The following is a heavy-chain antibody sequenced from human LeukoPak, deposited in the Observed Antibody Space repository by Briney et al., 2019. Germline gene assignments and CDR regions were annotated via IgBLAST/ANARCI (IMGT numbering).Heavy chain of an antibody. CDR1: GYTFTSYG. Sequence: GASVKVSCKASGYTFTSYGISWVRQAPGQGLEWMGWISAYNGNTNYAQKLQGRVTMTTDTSTSTAYMELRSLRSDDTAVYYCARTTYDYYDSSGYRRGFDPWGQGTLVTVSS. J-gene: IGHJ5*02. V-gene: IGHV1-18*01. CDR2: ISAYNGNT. CDR3: ARTTYDYYDSSGYRRGFDP. D-gene: IGHD3-22*01.